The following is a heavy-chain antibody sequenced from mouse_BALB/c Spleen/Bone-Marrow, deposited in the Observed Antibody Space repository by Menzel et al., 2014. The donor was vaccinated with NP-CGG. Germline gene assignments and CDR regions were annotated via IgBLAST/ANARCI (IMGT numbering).Heavy chain of an antibody. CDR1: GYNIKDTY. CDR2: IDPANGNT. CDR3: ARWEYYAMDY. Sequence: EVQLQQSGAELVKPGASVKLSCTASGYNIKDTYMHWVKQRPEQGLEWIGRIDPANGNTKYDPKFQGKATITADTSSNTAYLQLSSLTSEDTAVYYCARWEYYAMDYWGQGTSVTVSS. D-gene: IGHD4-1*01. J-gene: IGHJ4*01. V-gene: IGHV14-3*02.